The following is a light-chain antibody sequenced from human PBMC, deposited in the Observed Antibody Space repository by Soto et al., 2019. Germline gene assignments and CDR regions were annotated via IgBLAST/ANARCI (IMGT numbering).Light chain of an antibody. Sequence: EIVLTQSPGTLSLSPGERATLSCRASQSFSGNYLAWYQQKPGQAHRLLIYGVSSRATGIPDRFSGSGSGTDFALSISRLDPEDSAVYYFQQYNTSPPLYTFGQGTTLQIK. CDR2: GVS. CDR1: QSFSGNY. V-gene: IGKV3-20*01. J-gene: IGKJ2*01. CDR3: QQYNTSPPLYT.